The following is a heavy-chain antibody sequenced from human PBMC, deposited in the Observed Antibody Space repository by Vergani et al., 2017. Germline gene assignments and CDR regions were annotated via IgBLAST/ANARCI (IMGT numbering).Heavy chain of an antibody. CDR3: AKHFRGWGIDY. Sequence: QVQLVESGGGVVQRGRSLRLSCATSGFTLSNYDMQWSRQGPGKGLEFVAFIQFDGSNQYYADSVKGRFTLSRDFSKNTLYLQINSLRTDDTATYYCAKHFRGWGIDYWGQGTQVIVSS. CDR2: IQFDGSNQ. CDR1: GFTLSNYD. V-gene: IGHV3-30*02. D-gene: IGHD3-16*01. J-gene: IGHJ4*02.